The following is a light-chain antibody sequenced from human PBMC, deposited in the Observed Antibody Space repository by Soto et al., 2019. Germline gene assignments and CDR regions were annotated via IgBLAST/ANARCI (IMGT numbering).Light chain of an antibody. J-gene: IGKJ1*01. CDR2: KTS. V-gene: IGKV1-5*03. CDR1: QSISSW. CDR3: QYYNDYCWT. Sequence: DIQLTQSPSTLSASVGDRVTITCRASQSISSWLAWYQQKPGKAPNFLIYKTSNLESGVPRFSGSGSGTEFTLTISSLQPDDFATYYCQYYNDYCWTFGQGTKVEIK.